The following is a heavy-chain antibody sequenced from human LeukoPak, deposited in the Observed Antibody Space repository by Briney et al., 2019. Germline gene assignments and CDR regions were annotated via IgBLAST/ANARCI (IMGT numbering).Heavy chain of an antibody. D-gene: IGHD6-13*01. V-gene: IGHV4-59*01. CDR2: IYYSGST. CDR1: GGSIINYY. J-gene: IGHJ6*02. CDR3: ARDPSTYSSSWPYGMDV. Sequence: SETLSLTCTVSGGSIINYYWSWIRQPPGKGLEWIGYIYYSGSTNYNPSLKSRVTISVDTSKNQFSLKLSSVTAADTAVYYCARDPSTYSSSWPYGMDVWGQGTTVTVSS.